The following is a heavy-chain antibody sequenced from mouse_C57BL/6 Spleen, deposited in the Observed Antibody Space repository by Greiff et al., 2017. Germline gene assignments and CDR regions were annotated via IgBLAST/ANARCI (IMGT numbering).Heavy chain of an antibody. CDR2: ILPGSGST. D-gene: IGHD1-1*01. J-gene: IGHJ4*01. Sequence: QVQLQQSGAELMKPGASVKLSCKATGYTFTGYWIEWVKQRPGHGLEWIGEILPGSGSTNYNEKFKGKATFPADTSSNTAYMQLSSLPTEESAIYYCGRVATAVGGAMDYWGQGTSVTVSS. CDR3: GRVATAVGGAMDY. CDR1: GYTFTGYW. V-gene: IGHV1-9*01.